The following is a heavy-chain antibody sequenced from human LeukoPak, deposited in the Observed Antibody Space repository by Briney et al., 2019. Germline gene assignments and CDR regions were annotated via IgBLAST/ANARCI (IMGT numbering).Heavy chain of an antibody. CDR2: ISSSSSYI. Sequence: GGSLRLSCAASGFTFDDSGMSWVRQAPGTGLEWVSYISSSSSYIYYADSVKGRFTISRDNAKNSLYLQMNSLRAEDTAVYYCARVIVFRGYMDVWGKGTTVTVSS. CDR3: ARVIVFRGYMDV. D-gene: IGHD1-26*01. CDR1: GFTFDDSG. V-gene: IGHV3-21*01. J-gene: IGHJ6*03.